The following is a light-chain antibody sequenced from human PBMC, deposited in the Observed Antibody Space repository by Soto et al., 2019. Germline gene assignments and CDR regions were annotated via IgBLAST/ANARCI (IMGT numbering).Light chain of an antibody. CDR3: QQYNNWPPEWT. J-gene: IGKJ1*01. V-gene: IGKV3-15*01. Sequence: EIVMTQSPATLSVSPGERATLSCRASQSVSSNLAWYQQKPGQAPRLLIYGASTRATGIPARFSGSGSGTEFTLTISSLQSEDFAVYYCQQYNNWPPEWTFGQWTKVEIK. CDR1: QSVSSN. CDR2: GAS.